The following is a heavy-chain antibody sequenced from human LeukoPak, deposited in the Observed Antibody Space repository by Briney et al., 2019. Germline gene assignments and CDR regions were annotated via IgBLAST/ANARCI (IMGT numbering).Heavy chain of an antibody. J-gene: IGHJ4*02. Sequence: GGSLRLSCAASGFTFTDYAMSWVRQAPEKGLEWVSTISHSGGGTYYAESVKGRFTISRDNSKNTVYLQMNSLRAEDTAVYYCARPQSSSGYYWPFDDWGQGTLVTVSS. D-gene: IGHD3-22*01. CDR1: GFTFTDYA. CDR3: ARPQSSSGYYWPFDD. CDR2: ISHSGGGT. V-gene: IGHV3-23*01.